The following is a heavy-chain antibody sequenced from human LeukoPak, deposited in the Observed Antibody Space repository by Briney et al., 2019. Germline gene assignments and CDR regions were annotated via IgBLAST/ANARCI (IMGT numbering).Heavy chain of an antibody. CDR3: AKDSNTAMVLSNFDY. D-gene: IGHD5-18*01. CDR1: GFTFDDYA. Sequence: PGGSLRLSCAASGFTFDDYAMSWVRQAPGKGLEWVSAISGSGGSTYYADSVKGRFTISRDNSKNTLYLQMNSLRAEDTAVYYCAKDSNTAMVLSNFDYWGQGTLVTVSS. J-gene: IGHJ4*02. CDR2: ISGSGGST. V-gene: IGHV3-23*01.